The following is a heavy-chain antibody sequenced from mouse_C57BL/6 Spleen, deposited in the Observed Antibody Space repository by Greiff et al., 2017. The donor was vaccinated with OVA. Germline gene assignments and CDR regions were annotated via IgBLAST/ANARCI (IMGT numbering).Heavy chain of an antibody. D-gene: IGHD1-1*01. J-gene: IGHJ2*01. CDR1: GFTFSSYA. CDR2: ISDGGSYT. Sequence: EVHLVESGGGLVKPGGSLTLSCAASGFTFSSYAMSWVRQTPEKRLEWVATISDGGSYTYYPDNVKGRFTITRDNAKNNLYLQMSHLKSEDTAMYYSARDSSSYFDDWGQGTTLTVSS. V-gene: IGHV5-4*01. CDR3: ARDSSSYFDD.